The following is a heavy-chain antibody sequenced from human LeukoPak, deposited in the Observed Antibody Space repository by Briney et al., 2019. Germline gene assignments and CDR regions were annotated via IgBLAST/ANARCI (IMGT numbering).Heavy chain of an antibody. Sequence: AASVKVSCKASGYTFTSYDINWVRQATGQGLEWMGWMNPNSGNTGYAQKFQGRVTMTRNTSISTAYMELSSLRSEDTAVYYCARLNPHYYYASSGYYRDWGQGTLVTVSS. CDR1: GYTFTSYD. J-gene: IGHJ4*02. CDR2: MNPNSGNT. D-gene: IGHD3-22*01. CDR3: ARLNPHYYYASSGYYRD. V-gene: IGHV1-8*01.